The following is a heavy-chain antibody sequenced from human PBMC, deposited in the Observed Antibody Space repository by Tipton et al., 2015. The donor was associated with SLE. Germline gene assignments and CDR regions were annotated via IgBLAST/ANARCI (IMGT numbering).Heavy chain of an antibody. Sequence: TLSLTCTVSGGSISSSSYYWGWIRQPPGKGLEWIGSIYYSGSTYYNPSLKSRVTISVDTSKNQFSLKLSSVTAADTAVYYCARTKLRYFDWPYNRFDPWGQGTLVTVSS. CDR2: IYYSGST. CDR3: ARTKLRYFDWPYNRFDP. D-gene: IGHD3-9*01. CDR1: GGSISSSSYY. J-gene: IGHJ5*02. V-gene: IGHV4-39*07.